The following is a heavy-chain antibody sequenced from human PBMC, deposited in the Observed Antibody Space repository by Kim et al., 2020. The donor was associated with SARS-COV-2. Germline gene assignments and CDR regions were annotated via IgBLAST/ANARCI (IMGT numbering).Heavy chain of an antibody. V-gene: IGHV3-23*01. Sequence: GGSLRLSCAASGFTFSSYAMSWVRQAPGKGLEWVSAISGSGGSTYYADSVKGRFTISRDNSKNTLYLQMNSLRAEDTAVYYFATFSYYYGSGSLYRSNYYYYGMDVWGQGTTVTVSS. CDR2: ISGSGGST. CDR3: ATFSYYYGSGSLYRSNYYYYGMDV. CDR1: GFTFSSYA. D-gene: IGHD3-10*01. J-gene: IGHJ6*02.